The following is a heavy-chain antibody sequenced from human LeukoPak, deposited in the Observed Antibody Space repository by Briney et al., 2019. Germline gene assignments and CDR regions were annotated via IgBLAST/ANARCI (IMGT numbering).Heavy chain of an antibody. Sequence: PGGSLRLSCAASGFTFSSYGMHWVRQAPGKGLEWVAVISYDGSNKYYADSVKGRFTISRDNSKNTLYLQMNSLRAEDTAVYYCAKDPSRLLGSLDYWGQGTLVTVSS. CDR2: ISYDGSNK. CDR3: AKDPSRLLGSLDY. J-gene: IGHJ4*02. CDR1: GFTFSSYG. V-gene: IGHV3-30*18. D-gene: IGHD2-8*02.